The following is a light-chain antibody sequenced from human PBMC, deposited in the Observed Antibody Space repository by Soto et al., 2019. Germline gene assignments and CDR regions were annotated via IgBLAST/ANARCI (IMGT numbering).Light chain of an antibody. Sequence: EIVLTQSPGTLSLSPGERATLSCRASQSVSSSYLAWYQKKPGQAPRLLIYGASSRATGIPDRFSGSVSGTDFTLTISRPESEDVAVYYCQEYGSTPPVTFGQGTRLEIK. CDR2: GAS. V-gene: IGKV3-20*01. CDR1: QSVSSSY. CDR3: QEYGSTPPVT. J-gene: IGKJ5*01.